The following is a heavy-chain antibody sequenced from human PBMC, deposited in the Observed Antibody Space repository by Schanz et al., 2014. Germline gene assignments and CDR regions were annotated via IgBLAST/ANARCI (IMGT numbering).Heavy chain of an antibody. CDR3: AKVERTRYYAMDV. CDR2: IIPILDKT. D-gene: IGHD3-9*01. CDR1: GYSLNELS. J-gene: IGHJ6*02. Sequence: QVQLVQSGAEVKKPGASVKVSCKVSGYSLNELSMHWVRQAPGRGLEWMGRIIPILDKTNYAQKFQGRVTITADKSTSTVYMEVSGLRSEDTAVYYCAKVERTRYYAMDVWGQGTTVTVSS. V-gene: IGHV1-24*01.